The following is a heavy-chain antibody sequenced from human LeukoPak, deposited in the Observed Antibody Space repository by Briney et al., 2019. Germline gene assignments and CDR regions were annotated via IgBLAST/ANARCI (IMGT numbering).Heavy chain of an antibody. J-gene: IGHJ6*03. Sequence: GRSLRLSCAASGITFGSYAMSWVRQAPGKGLGWISVISGSGAVTYYADSVKGRFTISRDNSKNALYLQMDSLRAEDTAIYYCAKDSTVGELVRGFYYYMDVWGKGTTVTVSS. CDR2: ISGSGAVT. D-gene: IGHD6-6*01. CDR1: GITFGSYA. V-gene: IGHV3-23*01. CDR3: AKDSTVGELVRGFYYYMDV.